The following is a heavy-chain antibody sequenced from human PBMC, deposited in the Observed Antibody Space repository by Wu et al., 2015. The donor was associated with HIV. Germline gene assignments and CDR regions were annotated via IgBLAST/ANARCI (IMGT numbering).Heavy chain of an antibody. CDR2: INPESGDT. J-gene: IGHJ6*03. CDR1: GYSFTDYY. CDR3: ARDWQFHVIFDDYYIDA. Sequence: QVQLVQSGSEVKKSGASVSVSCKTSGYSFTDYYIHWVRQAPGQGLQWMGWINPESGDTNYARAFRGRITMTRDTPINTAYMILTGLRSNDTAVYFCARDWQFHVIFDDYYIDAWGKGTTVIVSS. V-gene: IGHV1-2*02. D-gene: IGHD3-9*01.